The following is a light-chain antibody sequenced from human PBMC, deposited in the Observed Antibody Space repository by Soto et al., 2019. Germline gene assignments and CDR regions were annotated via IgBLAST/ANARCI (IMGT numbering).Light chain of an antibody. J-gene: IGKJ2*01. CDR1: QTIFNSY. Sequence: ENVLAQSPGTLSLSPGDTATLSCRASQTIFNSYLAWYQQKPGQAPRLLIYGASSRATGIPDRFSGGGSGTDFTLTITRLEPEDFAVYYCQQYGSSYTFGQGTK. CDR2: GAS. CDR3: QQYGSSYT. V-gene: IGKV3-20*01.